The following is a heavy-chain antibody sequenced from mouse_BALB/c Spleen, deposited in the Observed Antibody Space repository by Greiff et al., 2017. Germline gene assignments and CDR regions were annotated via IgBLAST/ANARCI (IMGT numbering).Heavy chain of an antibody. V-gene: IGHV1-15*01. Sequence: QVQLKESGAELVRPGASVTLSCKASGYTFTDYEMHWVKQTPVHGLEWIGAIDPETGGTAYNQKFKGKATLTADKSSSTAYMELRSLTSEDSAVYYCTRLRSSLYFDYWGQGTTLTVSS. CDR3: TRLRSSLYFDY. D-gene: IGHD1-1*01. CDR2: IDPETGGT. CDR1: GYTFTDYE. J-gene: IGHJ2*01.